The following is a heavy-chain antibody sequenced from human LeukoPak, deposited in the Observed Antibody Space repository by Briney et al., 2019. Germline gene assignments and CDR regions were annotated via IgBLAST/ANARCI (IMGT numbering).Heavy chain of an antibody. J-gene: IGHJ5*02. CDR2: IKEDGSEK. Sequence: GGSLRLSCAVSGFTFRSYWMNWVRQAPGKGLEWVANIKEDGSEKFYVDSVRGRFTISRDNARNSLYLQMNSLRAEDTAVYYCARDNSVRDEAWWFNPWGQGTLVTVSS. CDR3: ARDNSVRDEAWWFNP. CDR1: GFTFRSYW. D-gene: IGHD5-24*01. V-gene: IGHV3-7*01.